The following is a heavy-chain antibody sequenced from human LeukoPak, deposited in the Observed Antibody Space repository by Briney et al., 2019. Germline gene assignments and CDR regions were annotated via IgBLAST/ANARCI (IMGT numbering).Heavy chain of an antibody. J-gene: IGHJ6*02. V-gene: IGHV4-30-2*01. Sequence: SETLSLTCAVSGGSISSGGYSWSWIRQPPGKGLEWIGYIYHSGSTYYNPSLKSRVTVSVDTSKNQFSLKLSSVTAADTAVYYCARQILDYGMDVWGQGTTVTVSS. CDR3: ARQILDYGMDV. CDR1: GGSISSGGYS. CDR2: IYHSGST.